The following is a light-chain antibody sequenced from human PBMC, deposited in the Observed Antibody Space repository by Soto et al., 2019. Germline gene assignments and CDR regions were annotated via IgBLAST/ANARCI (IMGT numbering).Light chain of an antibody. Sequence: QSVLTQPPSASGTPGQRVTISCSGSSSNIGSNTVNWYQQLPGTAPKLLIYSNNQRPSGVPDRFSGSKSVTSASLAISGLQPEDEADYYCAAWDDSLNGVVFGGGTKLTVL. CDR2: SNN. CDR3: AAWDDSLNGVV. J-gene: IGLJ2*01. V-gene: IGLV1-44*01. CDR1: SSNIGSNT.